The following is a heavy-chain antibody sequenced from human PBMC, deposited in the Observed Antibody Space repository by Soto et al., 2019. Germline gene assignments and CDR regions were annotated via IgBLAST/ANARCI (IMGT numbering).Heavy chain of an antibody. CDR1: GDTINSRY. Sequence: SETLSLTCSVSGDTINSRYWNWIRQPPGKGLEWIGYIDYVGSTNYAPSLQSRVTMSVDTSKNQVSLKLRYVTAADTAVYYCVRQRGNSLDFWGQGTLVTVSS. CDR3: VRQRGNSLDF. V-gene: IGHV4-59*11. D-gene: IGHD2-15*01. CDR2: IDYVGST. J-gene: IGHJ4*02.